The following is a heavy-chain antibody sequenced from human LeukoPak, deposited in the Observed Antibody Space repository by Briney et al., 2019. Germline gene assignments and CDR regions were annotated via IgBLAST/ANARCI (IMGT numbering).Heavy chain of an antibody. V-gene: IGHV1-18*01. CDR3: ARDRAFDH. Sequence: ASVKLCCNASGYTFTSYGNSWVRQAPGQGLEWMGWISAYNGNTNYAQKLQGRVTMTTDTYTSTAYMELRSLRSGDTAVYYCARDRAFDHWGQETLVPVSS. CDR2: ISAYNGNT. D-gene: IGHD3-10*01. J-gene: IGHJ4*02. CDR1: GYTFTSYG.